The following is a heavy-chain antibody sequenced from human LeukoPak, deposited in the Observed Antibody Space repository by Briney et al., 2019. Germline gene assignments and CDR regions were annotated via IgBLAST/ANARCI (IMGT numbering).Heavy chain of an antibody. J-gene: IGHJ5*02. CDR2: VRSETDGGTT. D-gene: IGHD2-2*01. CDR3: TTLSYAAAPT. CDR1: GFTFSNAW. V-gene: IGHV3-15*01. Sequence: GGSLRLSCAASGFTFSNAWMSWVRQAPGKGLEWVSRVRSETDGGTTDYAAPVQGRFTISRDDSKNTLYLQMNSLETDDTAVYYCTTLSYAAAPTWGQGTLVTVSS.